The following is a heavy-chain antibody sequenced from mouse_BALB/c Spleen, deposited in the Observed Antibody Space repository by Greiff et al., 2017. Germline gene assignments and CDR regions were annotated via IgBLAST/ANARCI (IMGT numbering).Heavy chain of an antibody. Sequence: EVMLVESGGGLVQPGGSRKLSCAASGFTFSSFGMHWVRQALEKGLEWVAYISSGSSTIYYADTVKGRFTISRDNPKNTLFLQMTSLRSEDTAMYYCAREGDYYAMDYWGQGTSVTVSA. CDR1: GFTFSSFG. CDR2: ISSGSSTI. CDR3: AREGDYYAMDY. J-gene: IGHJ4*01. V-gene: IGHV5-17*02.